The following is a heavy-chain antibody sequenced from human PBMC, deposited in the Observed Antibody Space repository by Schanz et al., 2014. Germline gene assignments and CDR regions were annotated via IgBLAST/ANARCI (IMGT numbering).Heavy chain of an antibody. CDR1: GFTFSRYN. J-gene: IGHJ3*01. V-gene: IGHV3-7*01. Sequence: EVQLVESGGGLVKPGGSLRLSCAGTGFTFSRYNMNWVRQAPGKGLEWVANIKEDGSKKYYVDSVRGRFTISRDNAKNSLYLQLNSLTAEDTAVYHCARDSRYCTGVDCKGDAFDLWGQGTLVTVSS. CDR2: IKEDGSKK. CDR3: ARDSRYCTGVDCKGDAFDL. D-gene: IGHD2-8*02.